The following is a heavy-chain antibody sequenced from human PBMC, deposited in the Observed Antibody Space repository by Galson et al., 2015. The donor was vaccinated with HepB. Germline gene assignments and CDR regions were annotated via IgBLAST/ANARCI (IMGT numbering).Heavy chain of an antibody. V-gene: IGHV1-69*02. D-gene: IGHD3-22*01. CDR1: GGTFSSYT. CDR2: IIPILGIA. Sequence: QSGAEVKKPGASVKVSCKASGGTFSSYTISWVRQAPGQGLEWMGRIIPILGIANYAQKFQGRVTITADKSTSTAYMELSSLRSEDTAVYYCARHYDSSGYYRGAFDIWGQGTMVTVSS. CDR3: ARHYDSSGYYRGAFDI. J-gene: IGHJ3*02.